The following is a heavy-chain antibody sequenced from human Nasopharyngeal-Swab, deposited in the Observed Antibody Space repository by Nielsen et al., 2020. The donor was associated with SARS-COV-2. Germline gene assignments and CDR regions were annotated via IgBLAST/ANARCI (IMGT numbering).Heavy chain of an antibody. V-gene: IGHV1-2*06. CDR3: ARILGPRFGMDV. Sequence: ASVKVSCKASGYTFTGYYMHWVRQAPGQGLEWMGRINPNSGGTNYAQKFQGRVTMTRDTSISTAYMELNSLRVEDTAVYYCARILGPRFGMDVWGQGTTVTVSS. CDR2: INPNSGGT. D-gene: IGHD2-15*01. CDR1: GYTFTGYY. J-gene: IGHJ6*02.